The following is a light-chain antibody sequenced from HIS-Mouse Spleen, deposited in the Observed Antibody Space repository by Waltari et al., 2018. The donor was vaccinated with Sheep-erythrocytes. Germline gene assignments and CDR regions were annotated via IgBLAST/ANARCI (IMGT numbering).Light chain of an antibody. CDR1: SSDVGSYNL. CDR2: EGS. J-gene: IGLJ2*01. Sequence: QSALTQPASVSGSPGPSITISCTGTSSDVGSYNLVSWYQPHPGKAPKLMIYEGSKRPSGVSNRFSGSKSGNTASLTISGLQAEDEADYYCCSYAGSSTLVFGGGTKLTVL. V-gene: IGLV2-23*01. CDR3: CSYAGSSTLV.